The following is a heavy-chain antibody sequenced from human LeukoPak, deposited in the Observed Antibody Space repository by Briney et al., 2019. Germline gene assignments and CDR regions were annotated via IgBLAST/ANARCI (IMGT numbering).Heavy chain of an antibody. D-gene: IGHD6-19*01. CDR2: IYHSGST. CDR1: GGSISSSNW. J-gene: IGHJ4*02. Sequence: PSGTLSLTCAVSGGSISSSNWWSWVRQPPGKGLEWIGEIYHSGSTNYNPSLKSRVTISVDKSKNQFSLKLSSVTAADTAVYYCARASIAVAGTFEYYFDCWGQGTLVTVSS. CDR3: ARASIAVAGTFEYYFDC. V-gene: IGHV4-4*02.